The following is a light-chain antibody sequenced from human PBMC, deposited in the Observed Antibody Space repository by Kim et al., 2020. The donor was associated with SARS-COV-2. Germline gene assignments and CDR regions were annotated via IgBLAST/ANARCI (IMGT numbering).Light chain of an antibody. CDR2: GAS. Sequence: LSAAVGDRVTITCRASQSVSTSLGWYQQKPGKAPKLLIYGASRLESGVPSRFSGSGSGTEFSLTISDLQPDDFATYYCQQYINYYTFGQGTKLEI. J-gene: IGKJ2*01. V-gene: IGKV1-5*01. CDR3: QQYINYYT. CDR1: QSVSTS.